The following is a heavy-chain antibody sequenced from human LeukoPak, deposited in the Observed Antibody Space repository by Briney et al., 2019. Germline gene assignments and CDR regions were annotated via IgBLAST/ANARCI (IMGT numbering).Heavy chain of an antibody. CDR3: ARGLRITMIVVVTSFDY. V-gene: IGHV1-46*01. CDR2: INPSGGST. D-gene: IGHD3-22*01. CDR1: GYTFTSYY. J-gene: IGHJ4*02. Sequence: GASVKVSCKASGYTFTSYYMHWVRQAPGQGLEWMGIINPSGGSTSYAQKFQGRVTMTRDTSTSTVYMELSSLRSEDTAVYYCARGLRITMIVVVTSFDYWGQGTLVTVSS.